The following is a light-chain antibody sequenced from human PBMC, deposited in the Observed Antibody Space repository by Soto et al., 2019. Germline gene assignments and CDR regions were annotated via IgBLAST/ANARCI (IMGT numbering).Light chain of an antibody. V-gene: IGLV2-14*01. Sequence: QSDLTQPASVSGSPGQSITISCTGTSSDVGGYNYVSWYQQHPGKAPKLMIYEVSNRPSGVSNRFSGSKSGNTASLTISGLQAEDEADYYCSSYTSSSTFHYVFGTGTKLTVL. CDR2: EVS. CDR1: SSDVGGYNY. J-gene: IGLJ1*01. CDR3: SSYTSSSTFHYV.